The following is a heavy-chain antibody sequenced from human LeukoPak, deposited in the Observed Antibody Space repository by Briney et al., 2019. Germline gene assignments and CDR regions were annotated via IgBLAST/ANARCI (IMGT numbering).Heavy chain of an antibody. CDR3: ARDLSSNWCVFDP. D-gene: IGHD6-13*01. Sequence: ASVKVSCKASGYTFTGYYMHWVRQAPGQGLEWMGWINPNSGGTNYAQKFQGRVTMTRDTSITTAYMEVSSLRFDDTAVYYCARDLSSNWCVFDPWGQGTLVTVSS. CDR1: GYTFTGYY. CDR2: INPNSGGT. J-gene: IGHJ5*02. V-gene: IGHV1-2*02.